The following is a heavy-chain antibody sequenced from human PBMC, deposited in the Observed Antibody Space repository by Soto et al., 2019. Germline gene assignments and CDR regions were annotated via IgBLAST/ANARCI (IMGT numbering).Heavy chain of an antibody. CDR2: IYYSGST. Sequence: SEPLSLPCTVSGVSIRSYYWSWFRQPPGKGLEWIGYIYYSGSTNYNPSLKSRVTISVDTSKNQFSLKLSSVTAADTAVYYCARENMVRGVKRGNNWFDPWGHGTLVTVSS. J-gene: IGHJ5*02. CDR3: ARENMVRGVKRGNNWFDP. V-gene: IGHV4-59*01. D-gene: IGHD3-10*01. CDR1: GVSIRSYY.